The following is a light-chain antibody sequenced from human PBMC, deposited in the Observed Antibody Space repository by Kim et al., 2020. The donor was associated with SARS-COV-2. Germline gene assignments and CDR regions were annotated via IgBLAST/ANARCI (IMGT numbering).Light chain of an antibody. CDR3: QQYGASPDT. Sequence: EIVLTQSPGTLSLSLGDRATLSCRASQSVKNNFLAWYQQKPGQAPRPLIYGASIRATGIPDRFSGSGSGTDFTLTISRLEPEDFAVYYCQQYGASPDTFGQGTSWRS. CDR1: QSVKNNF. CDR2: GAS. V-gene: IGKV3-20*01. J-gene: IGKJ2*01.